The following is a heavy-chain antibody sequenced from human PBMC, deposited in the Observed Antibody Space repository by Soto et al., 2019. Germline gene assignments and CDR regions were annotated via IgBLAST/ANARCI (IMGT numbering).Heavy chain of an antibody. CDR2: IYYSGST. J-gene: IGHJ5*02. CDR1: GGSVSSGDNY. Sequence: KPSETLSLTCTVPGGSVSSGDNYWSWIRQPPGKGLEWIGYIYYSGSTNYNPALKSRVSISLDTSKNQFSLRLTSVTAADTAVYYCARIPVDTYMINWFDPWGQGTRATVSP. D-gene: IGHD3-16*01. V-gene: IGHV4-61*08. CDR3: ARIPVDTYMINWFDP.